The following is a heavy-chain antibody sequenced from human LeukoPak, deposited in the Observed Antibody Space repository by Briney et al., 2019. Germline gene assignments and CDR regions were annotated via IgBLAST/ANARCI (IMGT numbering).Heavy chain of an antibody. CDR2: IYSGGST. Sequence: GGSLRLSCAASGFTFDDYGMSWVRQAPGKGLEWVSVIYSGGSTYYADSVKGRFTISRDNSKNTLYLQMNSLRAEDTAVYYCARDGSYLDAFDIWGQGTMVTVSS. D-gene: IGHD1-26*01. V-gene: IGHV3-66*02. CDR1: GFTFDDYG. J-gene: IGHJ3*02. CDR3: ARDGSYLDAFDI.